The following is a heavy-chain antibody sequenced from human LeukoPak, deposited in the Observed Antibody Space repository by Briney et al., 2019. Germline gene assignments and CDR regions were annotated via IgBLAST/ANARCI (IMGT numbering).Heavy chain of an antibody. Sequence: GGSLRLSCAASGFTFSSYAMHWVRQAPGKGLEYVSAISSNGGSTYYANSVKGRFTISRDNSKNTLYLQMGSLRADDTAVYYCARGAVAGMGSFDYWGQGTLVTVSS. CDR1: GFTFSSYA. CDR3: ARGAVAGMGSFDY. J-gene: IGHJ4*02. V-gene: IGHV3-64*01. D-gene: IGHD6-19*01. CDR2: ISSNGGST.